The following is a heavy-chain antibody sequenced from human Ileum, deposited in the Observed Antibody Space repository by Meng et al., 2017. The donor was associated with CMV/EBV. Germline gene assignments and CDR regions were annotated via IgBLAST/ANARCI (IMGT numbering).Heavy chain of an antibody. Sequence: QVRLWKSGAEVKKHGASVKVSCKASGYTFISYYMHWVRQAPGQGLEWMGLINPNGGSTGYAQKFQGRVTMTRDTSTGTVYMELSSLRSEDTAVYYCARTGDAGYFDLWGRGTLVTVSS. CDR2: INPNGGST. D-gene: IGHD7-27*01. J-gene: IGHJ2*01. CDR1: GYTFISYY. V-gene: IGHV1-46*01. CDR3: ARTGDAGYFDL.